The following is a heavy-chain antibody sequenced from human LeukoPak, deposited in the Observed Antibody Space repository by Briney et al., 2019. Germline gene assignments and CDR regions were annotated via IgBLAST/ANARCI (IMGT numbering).Heavy chain of an antibody. CDR2: IYYSGNT. Sequence: SETLSLTCTVSGGSISNSNYYWGWVRQPPGKGLEWIGTIYYSGNTYYTPSLKSRVTISVDTSKNQFSLRLSSVNAADTAVYYCARDNYYDTSGHGYWGQGTLVTVSS. CDR3: ARDNYYDTSGHGY. CDR1: GGSISNSNYY. V-gene: IGHV4-39*07. J-gene: IGHJ4*02. D-gene: IGHD3-22*01.